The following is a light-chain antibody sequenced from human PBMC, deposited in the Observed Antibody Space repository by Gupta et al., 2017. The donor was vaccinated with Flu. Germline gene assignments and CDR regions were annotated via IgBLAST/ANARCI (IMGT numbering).Light chain of an antibody. CDR3: RSYRSTSTLGV. CDR2: EVS. CDR1: SSDVGGYNY. J-gene: IGLJ1*01. Sequence: QSALTQPASVSGSPGQSITISCTGSSSDVGGYNYVSWYQQHPGKAPKLMISEVSKRPSGVSNRFAGSKSGNTASLTISGLQAEDEADYYCRSYRSTSTLGVFGTGTKVTVL. V-gene: IGLV2-14*01.